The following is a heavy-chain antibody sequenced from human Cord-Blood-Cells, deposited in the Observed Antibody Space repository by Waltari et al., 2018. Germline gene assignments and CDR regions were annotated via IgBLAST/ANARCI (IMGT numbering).Heavy chain of an antibody. V-gene: IGHV4-39*01. CDR2: IYYRGST. J-gene: IGHJ4*02. CDR1: GGSISSSSYY. D-gene: IGHD1-7*01. Sequence: QLQLQESGPGLVKPSETLSLTCTVSGGSISSSSYYWGWIRQPPGKGLEWIGSIYYRGSTYYNPSLKKRVTISVDTAKNQFSLKLSSVTAADTAVYYCASKWNYYFDYWGQGTLVTVSS. CDR3: ASKWNYYFDY.